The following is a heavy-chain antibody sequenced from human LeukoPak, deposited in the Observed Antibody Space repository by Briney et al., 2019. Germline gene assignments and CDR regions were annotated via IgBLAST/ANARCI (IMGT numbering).Heavy chain of an antibody. D-gene: IGHD1-26*01. CDR2: IYYSGST. CDR1: GGSISSYC. J-gene: IGHJ3*02. CDR3: ARGSGSRDAFDI. V-gene: IGHV4-59*01. Sequence: SETLSLTCTVSGGSISSYCLCSIRQSTGKGLEWIGYIYYSGSTNYNPSLKSRVTISVDTPKNQFSLKLSSVTAADTAIYYCARGSGSRDAFDIWGQGIMVSISS.